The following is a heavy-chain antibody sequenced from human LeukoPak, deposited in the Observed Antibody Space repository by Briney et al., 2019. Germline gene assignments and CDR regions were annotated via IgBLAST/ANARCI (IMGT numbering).Heavy chain of an antibody. V-gene: IGHV4-59*01. Sequence: SETLSLTCTVSGGSISSYYWSWIRQPPGKRLEWIGYIYYSGSTNYNPSLKSRVTISVDTSKNQFSLKLSSVTAADTAVYYCARAEITMVRGVIITGYYFDYWGQGTLVTVSS. CDR1: GGSISSYY. J-gene: IGHJ4*02. CDR2: IYYSGST. CDR3: ARAEITMVRGVIITGYYFDY. D-gene: IGHD3-10*01.